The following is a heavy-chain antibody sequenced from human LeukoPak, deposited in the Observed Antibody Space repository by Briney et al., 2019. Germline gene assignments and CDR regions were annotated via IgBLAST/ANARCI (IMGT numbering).Heavy chain of an antibody. D-gene: IGHD3-9*01. CDR1: GYTFTSYG. J-gene: IGHJ6*02. CDR2: ISAYNGNT. Sequence: ASVKVSCKASGYTFTSYGISWVRQAPGQGLEWMGWISAYNGNTNYAQKLQGRVTMTTDTSTSTAYMELRSLRPDDTAVYYCARVGGVTGYGRADYYYYYGMDVWGQGTTVTVSS. V-gene: IGHV1-18*01. CDR3: ARVGGVTGYGRADYYYYYGMDV.